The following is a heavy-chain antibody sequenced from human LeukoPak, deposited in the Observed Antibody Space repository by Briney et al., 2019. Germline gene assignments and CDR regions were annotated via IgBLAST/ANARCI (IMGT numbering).Heavy chain of an antibody. D-gene: IGHD4-17*01. V-gene: IGHV1-2*02. J-gene: IGHJ5*02. CDR3: ARPRDYGDYAWFDP. CDR2: INPNSGGT. CDR1: GYTFTGYC. Sequence: ASVKVSCKASGYTFTGYCMHWVRQAPGQGLEWMGWINPNSGGTNYAQKFQGRVTMTRDTSISAAYMELSRLRSDDTAVYYCARPRDYGDYAWFDPWGQGTLVTVSS.